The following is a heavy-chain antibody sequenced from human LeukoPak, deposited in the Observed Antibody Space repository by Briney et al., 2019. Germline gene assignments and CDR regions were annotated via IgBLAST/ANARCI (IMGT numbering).Heavy chain of an antibody. CDR3: ARDPYNTILYRLAH. V-gene: IGHV3-23*01. CDR1: GFAFGTYA. Sequence: RGCLRLSCAGSGFAFGTYAMSWGRQAPGGGLGWGSSISANDQATYYAHSVEGRFTISRDNSKSTLYLQLNSLRAGDTATYYCARDPYNTILYRLAHWGQGTLVTVSS. D-gene: IGHD3-10*01. J-gene: IGHJ4*02. CDR2: ISANDQAT.